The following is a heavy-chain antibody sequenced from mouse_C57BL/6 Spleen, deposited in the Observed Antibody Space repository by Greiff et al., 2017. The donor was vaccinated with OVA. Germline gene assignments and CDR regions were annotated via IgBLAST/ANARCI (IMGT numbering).Heavy chain of an antibody. J-gene: IGHJ1*03. CDR1: GYTFTDYY. CDR2: INPNNGGT. V-gene: IGHV1-26*01. CDR3: TLIYYYGSSLDWYFDV. D-gene: IGHD1-1*01. Sequence: EVQLQQSGPELVKPGASVKISCKASGYTFTDYYMNWVKQSHGKSLEWIGDINPNNGGTSYNQKFKGKATLTVDKSSSTAYMELRSLTSEDSAVYYCTLIYYYGSSLDWYFDVWGTGTTVTVSS.